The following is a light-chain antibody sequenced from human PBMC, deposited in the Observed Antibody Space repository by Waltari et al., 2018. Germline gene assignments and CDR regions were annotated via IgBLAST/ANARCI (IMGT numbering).Light chain of an antibody. CDR3: QQYDTHPFT. CDR1: QAIRNY. Sequence: DIQMTQSPSSLSASVGDRVTITCRASQAIRNYLAWFQHKPGQAPKTLIYATSNLQRGVPGKFSGSGSGTDFTLTISSLQPEDSATYYCQQYDTHPFTFGPGTKVEIK. CDR2: ATS. J-gene: IGKJ3*01. V-gene: IGKV1-16*02.